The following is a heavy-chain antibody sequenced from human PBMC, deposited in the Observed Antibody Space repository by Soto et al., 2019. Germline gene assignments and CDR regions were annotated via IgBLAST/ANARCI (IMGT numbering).Heavy chain of an antibody. V-gene: IGHV3-43*01. CDR2: ISWDGGST. CDR1: GFTFDDYT. Sequence: PGGSLRLSCAASGFTFDDYTMHWVRQAPGKGLEWVSLISWDGGSTYYADSVKGRFTISRDNSKNSLYLQMNSLRTEDTALYYCAKPIFEYSSSALQHWGQGTLVTVSS. J-gene: IGHJ1*01. CDR3: AKPIFEYSSSALQH. D-gene: IGHD6-6*01.